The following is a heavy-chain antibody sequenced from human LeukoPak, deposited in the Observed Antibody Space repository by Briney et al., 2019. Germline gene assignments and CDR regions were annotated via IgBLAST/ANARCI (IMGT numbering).Heavy chain of an antibody. J-gene: IGHJ4*02. V-gene: IGHV1-2*02. D-gene: IGHD3-22*01. CDR2: INPNSGGT. Sequence: ASVKVSCKASGYTFTDYHMHWVRQAPGQGLEWMGWINPNSGGTNYAQKFQGRVTMTRDTSISTAYMELSRLRSDDTAVYYCAREEKGYYDSSGYYPSYFDYWGQGTLVTVSS. CDR3: AREEKGYYDSSGYYPSYFDY. CDR1: GYTFTDYH.